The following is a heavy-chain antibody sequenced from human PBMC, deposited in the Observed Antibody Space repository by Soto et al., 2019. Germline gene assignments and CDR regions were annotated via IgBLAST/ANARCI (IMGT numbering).Heavy chain of an antibody. CDR3: ARAIRTSGYWPNYYGIDV. Sequence: GGSLRLSCAASGFTFSSYGMHWVRQAPGKRLEWVAVIWYDGSNKYYADSVKGRFTISRDNSKNTLYLQMNSLRAEDTAVYYCARAIRTSGYWPNYYGIDVWGQGTTVTVSS. J-gene: IGHJ6*02. V-gene: IGHV3-33*01. CDR2: IWYDGSNK. D-gene: IGHD3-3*01. CDR1: GFTFSSYG.